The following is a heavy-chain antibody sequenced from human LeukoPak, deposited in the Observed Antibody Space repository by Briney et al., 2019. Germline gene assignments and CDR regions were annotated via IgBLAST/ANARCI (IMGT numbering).Heavy chain of an antibody. V-gene: IGHV4-31*03. Sequence: PSQTLSLTCTVSGGSISSGVYYRSWIRQHPGKGLEWNGYIYYSGSTYYNPSLKSRVTISVDTSKNQFSLKLSSVTAADTAVYYCVGVPRAVDAFDIWGQGTMVTVSS. D-gene: IGHD3-16*01. CDR3: VGVPRAVDAFDI. CDR1: GGSISSGVYY. J-gene: IGHJ3*02. CDR2: IYYSGST.